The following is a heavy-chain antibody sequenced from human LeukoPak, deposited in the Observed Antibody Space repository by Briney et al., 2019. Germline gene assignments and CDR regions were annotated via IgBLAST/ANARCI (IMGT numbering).Heavy chain of an antibody. D-gene: IGHD6-13*01. CDR3: AKDWGGTAAGYYYNYGMDV. Sequence: ASVKVSCKASGYTFTGCYMYWVRQAPGQGLEWMGWINPNSGGTKYAQKFQGRVTMTRDTSISTAYMELSRLRSDDTAVYYCAKDWGGTAAGYYYNYGMDVWGQGTTVTVSS. V-gene: IGHV1-2*02. CDR1: GYTFTGCY. CDR2: INPNSGGT. J-gene: IGHJ6*02.